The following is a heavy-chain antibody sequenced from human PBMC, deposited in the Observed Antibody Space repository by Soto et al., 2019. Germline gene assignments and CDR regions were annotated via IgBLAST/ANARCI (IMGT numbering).Heavy chain of an antibody. J-gene: IGHJ4*02. D-gene: IGHD5-12*01. Sequence: QVQLVQSGAEVKKPGASVKVSCKASGYTFASYAISWMRQAPGQGLEWMGWISAYNGNTNYAQKFQGRVTITADKSTSTAYMELSSLRSEDTAVYYCASKYSGYDFDYWGQGTLVTVSS. CDR2: ISAYNGNT. CDR1: GYTFASYA. V-gene: IGHV1-18*01. CDR3: ASKYSGYDFDY.